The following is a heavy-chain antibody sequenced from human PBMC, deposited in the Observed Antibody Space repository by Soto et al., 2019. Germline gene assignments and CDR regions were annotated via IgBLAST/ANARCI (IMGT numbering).Heavy chain of an antibody. Sequence: VKVSCKASGYTFTSYYMHWVRQAPGQGLEWMGWISAYNGNTNYAQKLQGRVTMTTDTSTSTAYMELRSLRSDDTAVYYCARDLSPLRGVSSIGIWGQGTMVTVSS. CDR1: GYTFTSYY. CDR3: ARDLSPLRGVSSIGI. CDR2: ISAYNGNT. V-gene: IGHV1-18*04. J-gene: IGHJ3*02. D-gene: IGHD3-10*01.